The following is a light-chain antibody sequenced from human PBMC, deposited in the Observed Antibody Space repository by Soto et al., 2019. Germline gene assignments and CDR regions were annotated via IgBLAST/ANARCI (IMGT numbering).Light chain of an antibody. Sequence: DIQMTQSPSTLSASVGDRVTITCRASQSISSWLAWYQQKPGKAPKLLIYDASSLESGVPSRFSGSGSGTEFTLTNSSLQPDDFATYCCQQYNSYSQYTVGQGTKLEIK. CDR2: DAS. CDR3: QQYNSYSQYT. J-gene: IGKJ2*01. V-gene: IGKV1-5*01. CDR1: QSISSW.